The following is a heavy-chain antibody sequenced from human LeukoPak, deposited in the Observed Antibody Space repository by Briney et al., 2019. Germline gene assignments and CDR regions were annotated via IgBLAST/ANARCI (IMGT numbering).Heavy chain of an antibody. CDR3: ARDGYDYVWGSHNFDY. D-gene: IGHD3-16*01. J-gene: IGHJ4*02. V-gene: IGHV7-4-1*02. Sequence: ASVKVSCKASGYTFTSYAMNWVRQAPGQGLEWMGWINTNTGNPTYAQGFTGRFVFSLDTSVSTAYLQISSLKAEDTAVYYCARDGYDYVWGSHNFDYWGRGTLVTVSS. CDR1: GYTFTSYA. CDR2: INTNTGNP.